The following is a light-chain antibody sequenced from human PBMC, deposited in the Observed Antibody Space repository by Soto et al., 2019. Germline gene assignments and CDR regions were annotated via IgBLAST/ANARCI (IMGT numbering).Light chain of an antibody. CDR3: SSYTSTSTYV. CDR1: SSDIGNYNY. CDR2: DLS. J-gene: IGLJ1*01. V-gene: IGLV2-14*03. Sequence: QSALTQPDSVSGSPGQSVAISCTAASSDIGNYNYVSWYQQRPGKVPKLIIHDLSDRPSGVSDRFSGSKSGNTASLTISGLQAEDEADYYCSSYTSTSTYVFGTGTKVTVL.